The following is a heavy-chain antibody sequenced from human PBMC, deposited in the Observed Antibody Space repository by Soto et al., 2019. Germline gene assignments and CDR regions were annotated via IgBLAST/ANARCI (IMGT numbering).Heavy chain of an antibody. Sequence: SETLSLTCTVSGGSISTYYWSWIRQPAGKGLERIGRIDTSGNTNYNPSLKSRVTMSVDTSKKQFSLKLTSVTAADTAVYYCARYSSNWFQTEGMDVWGQGTTVTVSS. CDR2: IDTSGNT. D-gene: IGHD6-13*01. J-gene: IGHJ6*02. CDR1: GGSISTYY. V-gene: IGHV4-4*07. CDR3: ARYSSNWFQTEGMDV.